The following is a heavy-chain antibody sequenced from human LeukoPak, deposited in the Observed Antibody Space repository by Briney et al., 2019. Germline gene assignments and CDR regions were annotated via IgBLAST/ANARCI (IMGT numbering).Heavy chain of an antibody. V-gene: IGHV4-39*01. CDR2: IYYSGST. CDR1: GGSISSSSYY. J-gene: IGHJ5*02. Sequence: SETLSLTCTVSGGSISSSSYYWGWIRQPPGKGLEWIGSIYYSGSTYYNPSLKSRVTISVDTSKNQFSLKLSSVTAADTAVYYCARHWLGWPLSSRGANWFDPWGQGTLVTVSS. CDR3: ARHWLGWPLSSRGANWFDP. D-gene: IGHD3-10*01.